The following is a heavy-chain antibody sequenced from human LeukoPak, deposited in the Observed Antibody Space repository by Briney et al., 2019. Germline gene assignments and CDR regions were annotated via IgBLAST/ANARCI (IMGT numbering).Heavy chain of an antibody. D-gene: IGHD3-22*01. V-gene: IGHV1-2*02. Sequence: GASVKVSCKASGYTFTSYGISWVRQAPGQGPEWMGSINPNSGDTNYAQKFQGRVTMTRDTSLTTAYMELKSLRSDDTAIYYCARDGHYYGTSGYFSTWGQGTLVTVSS. CDR3: ARDGHYYGTSGYFST. J-gene: IGHJ4*02. CDR2: INPNSGDT. CDR1: GYTFTSYG.